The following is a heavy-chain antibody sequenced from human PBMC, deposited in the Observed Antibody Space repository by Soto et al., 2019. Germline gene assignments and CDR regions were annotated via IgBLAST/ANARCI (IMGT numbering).Heavy chain of an antibody. Sequence: QVQLVESGGGVVQPGRSLRLSCAASGFTFSSYGMHWVRQAPGKGLGWVAAIWFDGSNKYYADSVKGRFTISRNNSKNTLYMQMNSLRAEDTAAYYCAREGMNAVTDYWGQGTLVTVSS. CDR2: IWFDGSNK. CDR3: AREGMNAVTDY. V-gene: IGHV3-33*01. D-gene: IGHD4-17*01. J-gene: IGHJ4*02. CDR1: GFTFSSYG.